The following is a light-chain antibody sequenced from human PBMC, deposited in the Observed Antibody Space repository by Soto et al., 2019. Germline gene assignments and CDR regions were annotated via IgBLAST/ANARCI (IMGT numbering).Light chain of an antibody. CDR3: QQRSNWPPYT. CDR1: QSVSSY. J-gene: IGKJ2*01. CDR2: DAS. Sequence: EIVLTQSPATLSLSPGERATLSCRASQSVSSYLAWYQQKPGQAPRLLIYDASNRATGIPARFSGSGSGTDFTLTISSREPEDVAVYYCQQRSNWPPYTFGQGTKVEIK. V-gene: IGKV3-11*01.